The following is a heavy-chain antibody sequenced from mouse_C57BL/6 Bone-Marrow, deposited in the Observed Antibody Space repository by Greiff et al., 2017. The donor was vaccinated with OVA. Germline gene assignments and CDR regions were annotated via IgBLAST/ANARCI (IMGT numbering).Heavy chain of an antibody. D-gene: IGHD1-1*01. J-gene: IGHJ1*03. CDR3: ARAITTVVATRYFDV. Sequence: EVQLVESGGGLVQPGESLKLSCESNEYEFPSHDMSWVRKTPEKRLELVAAINSDGGSTYYPDTMERRFIISRDNTKKTLYLQMSSLRSEDTAVYYCARAITTVVATRYFDVWGTGTTVTVSS. CDR2: INSDGGST. V-gene: IGHV5-2*01. CDR1: EYEFPSHD.